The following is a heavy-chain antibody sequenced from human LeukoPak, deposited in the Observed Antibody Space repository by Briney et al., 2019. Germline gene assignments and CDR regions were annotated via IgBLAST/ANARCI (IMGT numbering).Heavy chain of an antibody. CDR2: IYTSGST. Sequence: SGTLSLTCTVSGGSISSGSYYWSWIRQPAGKGLEWIGRIYTSGSTNYNPSLKSRVTISVDTSKNQFSLKLSSVTAADTAVYYCAREWGYGSPYDYWGQGTLVIVSS. CDR1: GGSISSGSYY. CDR3: AREWGYGSPYDY. V-gene: IGHV4-61*02. D-gene: IGHD6-13*01. J-gene: IGHJ4*02.